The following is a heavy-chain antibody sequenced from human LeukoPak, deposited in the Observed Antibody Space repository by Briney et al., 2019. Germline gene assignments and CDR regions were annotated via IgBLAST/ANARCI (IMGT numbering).Heavy chain of an antibody. D-gene: IGHD3-10*01. CDR1: GGSISSGDYY. Sequence: SETLSLTCTVSGGSISSGDYYWSWIRQPPGKGLEWIGYIYYSGSTYYNPSLKSRVTISVDTSKDQFSLKLSSVTAADTAVYYCARGGTMVRGLQGVDIWGQGTMVTVSS. J-gene: IGHJ3*02. CDR3: ARGGTMVRGLQGVDI. V-gene: IGHV4-30-4*08. CDR2: IYYSGST.